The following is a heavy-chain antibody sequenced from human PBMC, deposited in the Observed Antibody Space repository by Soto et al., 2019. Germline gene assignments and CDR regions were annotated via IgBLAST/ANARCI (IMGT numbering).Heavy chain of an antibody. Sequence: EVQLLESGGGLVQPGGSLRLSCAASGFTFSSYAMSWVRQAPGKGLEWVSSVSGSSGSKSYADSVKGRFTISRDNSKSTVYLQRTTLRAEDTAVYFCAKDWCSGTTCYCLENWGQGTLVTVSS. CDR1: GFTFSSYA. D-gene: IGHD1-7*01. CDR3: AKDWCSGTTCYCLEN. J-gene: IGHJ4*02. V-gene: IGHV3-23*01. CDR2: VSGSSGSK.